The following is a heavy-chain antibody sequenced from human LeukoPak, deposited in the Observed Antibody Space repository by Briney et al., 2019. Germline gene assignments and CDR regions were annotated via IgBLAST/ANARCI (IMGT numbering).Heavy chain of an antibody. V-gene: IGHV3-23*01. CDR1: GFAFGSEA. J-gene: IGHJ4*02. CDR3: AYSSSWGLGDFDY. CDR2: ISPGGGTT. Sequence: GGPLRLSCAVSGFAFGSEAMSWVRQSPARGLEWVASISPGGGTTYYADYVKGRFTISRDNSKNSLFVQMNSLRAEDTAVYYCAYSSSWGLGDFDYWGQGTLVTVSS. D-gene: IGHD6-13*01.